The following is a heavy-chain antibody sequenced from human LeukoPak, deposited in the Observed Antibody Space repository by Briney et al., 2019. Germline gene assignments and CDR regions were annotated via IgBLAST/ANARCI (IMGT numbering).Heavy chain of an antibody. V-gene: IGHV4-34*01. J-gene: IGHJ6*02. CDR2: INHSGST. D-gene: IGHD1-26*01. CDR1: GGSFSGYY. CDR3: AREPRVGFYYYGMDI. Sequence: SETLSLTCAVYGGSFSGYYWSWIRQPPGKGLEWIGEINHSGSTNYNPSLKSRVTISVDTSKNQFSLKLSSVTAADTAVYYCAREPRVGFYYYGMDIWGQGTTVTVSS.